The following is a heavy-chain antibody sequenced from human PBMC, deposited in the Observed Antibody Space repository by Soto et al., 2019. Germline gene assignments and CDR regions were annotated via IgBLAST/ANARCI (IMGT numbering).Heavy chain of an antibody. CDR3: ARDNLRYCSSTSCYTYYYYYYGMDV. J-gene: IGHJ6*02. D-gene: IGHD2-2*02. V-gene: IGHV3-48*03. CDR1: GFTFSSYE. CDR2: ISSSGSTI. Sequence: PGGSLRLSCAASGFTFSSYEMNWVRQAPGKGLEWVSYISSSGSTIYYADSVKGRFTISRDNAKNSLYLQMNSLRAEDTAVYYCARDNLRYCSSTSCYTYYYYYYGMDVWGQGTTVTVSS.